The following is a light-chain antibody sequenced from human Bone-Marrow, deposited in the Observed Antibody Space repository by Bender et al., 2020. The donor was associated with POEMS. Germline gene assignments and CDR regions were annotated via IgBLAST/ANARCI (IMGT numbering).Light chain of an antibody. CDR2: EGS. V-gene: IGLV2-23*01. J-gene: IGLJ3*02. CDR1: SSDIGSYNL. Sequence: QSALTQPASVSGSPGQSITISCTGTSSDIGSYNLVSWYQQHPGKTPKLMIYEGSKRPSGVSNRFSGSKSGNTASLSISGLQAEDEADYYCCSYVTTPTLVFGGGPKLTVL. CDR3: CSYVTTPTLV.